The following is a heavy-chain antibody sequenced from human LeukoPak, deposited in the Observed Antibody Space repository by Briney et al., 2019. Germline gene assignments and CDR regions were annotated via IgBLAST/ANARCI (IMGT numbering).Heavy chain of an antibody. V-gene: IGHV1-18*01. CDR3: ARDELDSSGYHAEYFQH. Sequence: ASVKVSCKASGYTFTSYGISWVRQAPGQGLEWMGWISAYNGNTNYAQKLQGRVTMTTGTSTSTAYMELRSLRSDDPAVYYCARDELDSSGYHAEYFQHWGQGTLVTVSS. CDR1: GYTFTSYG. CDR2: ISAYNGNT. D-gene: IGHD3-22*01. J-gene: IGHJ1*01.